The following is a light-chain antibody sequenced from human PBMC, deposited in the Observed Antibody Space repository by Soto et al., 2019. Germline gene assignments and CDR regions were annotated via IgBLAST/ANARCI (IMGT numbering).Light chain of an antibody. J-gene: IGKJ2*01. CDR1: QSVLYSSNNKNY. CDR2: WAS. Sequence: DIVMTQSPDSLAVSLGERATINCKSSQSVLYSSNNKNYLAWYQQKPGQSPRLLLYWASTRESGVPDRFSGSGSGTDFTLTISSLQAEDVAVYYCQQYYSTPPMYTFGQGTKLEIK. CDR3: QQYYSTPPMYT. V-gene: IGKV4-1*01.